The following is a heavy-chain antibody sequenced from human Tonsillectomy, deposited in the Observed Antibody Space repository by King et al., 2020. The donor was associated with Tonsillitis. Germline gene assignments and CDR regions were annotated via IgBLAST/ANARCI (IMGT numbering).Heavy chain of an antibody. CDR3: ARGYYDGSGYYLGAY. J-gene: IGHJ4*02. V-gene: IGHV3-33*08. Sequence: VQLVESGGGVVQPGRSLRLSCAASGFTFSSYGMHWVRQAPGKGLEWVAVIWYDGSNKYYADSVKGRFTISRDNSKNTLYLQMNSLRAEDTAVYYCARGYYDGSGYYLGAYWGQGTLVTVSP. CDR1: GFTFSSYG. CDR2: IWYDGSNK. D-gene: IGHD3-22*01.